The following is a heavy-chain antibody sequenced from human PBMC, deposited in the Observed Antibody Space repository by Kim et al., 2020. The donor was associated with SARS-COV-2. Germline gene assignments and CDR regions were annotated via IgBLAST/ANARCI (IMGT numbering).Heavy chain of an antibody. CDR2: INGNNGNT. CDR1: GYTFTNYG. J-gene: IGHJ5*02. D-gene: IGHD3-10*01. CDR3: ARGSLWFGEFWSKDLWFDP. V-gene: IGHV1-18*01. Sequence: ASVKVSCQSSGYTFTNYGIHWVRQAPGQGLEWMGWINGNNGNTNELPKFQGRLTMTTDTSTNTAYLELRSLRSDDTAVYYCARGSLWFGEFWSKDLWFDPWGQGTLVTVSS.